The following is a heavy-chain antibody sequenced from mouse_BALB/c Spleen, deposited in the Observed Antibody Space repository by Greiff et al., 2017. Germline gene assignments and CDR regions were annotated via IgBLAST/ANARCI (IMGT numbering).Heavy chain of an antibody. CDR1: GYTFTDYA. CDR2: ISTYYGDA. J-gene: IGHJ2*01. V-gene: IGHV1S137*01. Sequence: VQLQQSGAELVRPGVSVKISCKGSGYTFTDYAMHWVKQSHAKSLEWIGVISTYYGDASYNQKFKGKATMTVDKSSSTAYMELARLTSEDSAIYYCARWDGNDFDYWGQGTTLTVSS. D-gene: IGHD2-1*01. CDR3: ARWDGNDFDY.